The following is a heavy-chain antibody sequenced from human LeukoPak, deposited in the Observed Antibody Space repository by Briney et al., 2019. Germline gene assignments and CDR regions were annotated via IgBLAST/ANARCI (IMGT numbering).Heavy chain of an antibody. D-gene: IGHD6-13*01. CDR1: GGSISSYY. CDR3: ARGDAAAAGTLFDY. J-gene: IGHJ4*02. CDR2: IYYSGGT. Sequence: PSETLSLTCTVSGGSISSYYWSWIRKPPGKGLEWIGYIYYSGGTNYNPSLKSRVTISVDTSKNQFSLKLSSVTAADTAVYYCARGDAAAAGTLFDYWGQGTLVTVSS. V-gene: IGHV4-59*01.